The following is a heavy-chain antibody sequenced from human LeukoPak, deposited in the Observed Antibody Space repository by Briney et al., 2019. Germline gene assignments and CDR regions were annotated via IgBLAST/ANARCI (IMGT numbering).Heavy chain of an antibody. V-gene: IGHV3-30*04. CDR3: ARGYCSGGSCYSFDY. Sequence: GRSLRLSWAASGFPFSSYAMHWVRQAPGKGLEWVAVISYDGSNKYYADSVKGRFTISRDNSKNTLYLQMNSLRAEDTAVYYCARGYCSGGSCYSFDYWGQGTLVTVSS. J-gene: IGHJ4*02. CDR1: GFPFSSYA. CDR2: ISYDGSNK. D-gene: IGHD2-15*01.